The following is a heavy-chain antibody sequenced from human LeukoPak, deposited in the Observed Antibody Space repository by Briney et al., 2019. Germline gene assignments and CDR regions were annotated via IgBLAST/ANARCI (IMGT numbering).Heavy chain of an antibody. CDR1: GGSISSYY. D-gene: IGHD3-9*01. CDR3: ARTPLRYFDGYYFDY. J-gene: IGHJ4*02. CDR2: IYYSGST. Sequence: SETLSLTXTVSGGSISSYYWSWIRQPPGKGLEWIGYIYYSGSTNYNPSLKSRVTISVDTSKNQFSLKLSSVTAADTAVYYCARTPLRYFDGYYFDYRGQGTLVTVSS. V-gene: IGHV4-59*01.